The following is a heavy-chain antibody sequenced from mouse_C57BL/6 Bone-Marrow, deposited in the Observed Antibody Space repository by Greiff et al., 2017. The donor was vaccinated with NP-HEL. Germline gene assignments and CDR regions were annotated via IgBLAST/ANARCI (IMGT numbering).Heavy chain of an antibody. Sequence: QVHVKQPGTELVKPGASVKLSCKASGYTFTSYWMHWLKQRPGQGLEWIGNINPNNGGTNDNEKFKTKATLTVDKSSSTAYMQRSSLTSEDSAVYYCARDSGYAFDYWGQGTTLTVSS. CDR2: INPNNGGT. CDR3: ARDSGYAFDY. J-gene: IGHJ2*01. D-gene: IGHD3-2*02. CDR1: GYTFTSYW. V-gene: IGHV1-53*01.